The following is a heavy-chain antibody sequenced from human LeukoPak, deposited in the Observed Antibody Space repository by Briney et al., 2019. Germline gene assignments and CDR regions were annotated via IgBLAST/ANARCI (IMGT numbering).Heavy chain of an antibody. CDR1: GYTFTSYG. J-gene: IGHJ4*02. V-gene: IGHV1-18*01. CDR2: ISAYNGNT. D-gene: IGHD3-22*01. Sequence: ASVKVSCKTSGYTFTSYGISWVRQAPGQGLEWMGWISAYNGNTNYAQKLQGRVTMTTDTSTSTAYMELRSLRSDDTAVYYCARDGAYYDSSGYLYYFDYWGQGTLVTVSS. CDR3: ARDGAYYDSSGYLYYFDY.